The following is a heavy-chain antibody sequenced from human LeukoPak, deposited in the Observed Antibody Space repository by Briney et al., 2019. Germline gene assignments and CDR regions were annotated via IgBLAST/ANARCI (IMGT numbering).Heavy chain of an antibody. Sequence: ASVKVSCKASGYTFTGYYMHWVRQAPGQGLEWMGWINPNSGGTNYAQKFQGRVTTTRDTSTSTVYMELSSLRSEDTAVYYCARGAAGPYGMDVWGQGTTVTVS. J-gene: IGHJ6*02. D-gene: IGHD6-19*01. CDR2: INPNSGGT. CDR3: ARGAAGPYGMDV. CDR1: GYTFTGYY. V-gene: IGHV1-2*02.